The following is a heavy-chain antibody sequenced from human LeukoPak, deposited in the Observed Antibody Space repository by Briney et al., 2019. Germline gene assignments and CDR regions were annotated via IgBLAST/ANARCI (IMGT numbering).Heavy chain of an antibody. J-gene: IGHJ4*02. V-gene: IGHV3-11*04. D-gene: IGHD3-16*02. CDR1: GFTVSSNY. CDR2: ISSSGSTI. CDR3: ARVRAYYDYVWGSYRFYFDY. Sequence: GGPLRLSCAASGFTVSSNYMSWVRQAPGKGLEWVSYISSSGSTIYYADSVKGRFTISRDNAKNSLYLQMNSLRAEDTAVYYCARVRAYYDYVWGSYRFYFDYWGQGTLVTVSS.